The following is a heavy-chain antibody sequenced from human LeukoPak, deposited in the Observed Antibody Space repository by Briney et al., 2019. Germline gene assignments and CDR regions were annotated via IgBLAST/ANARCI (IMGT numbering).Heavy chain of an antibody. J-gene: IGHJ4*02. CDR3: ARESPRLYDILTGYPKAYYFDY. V-gene: IGHV1-2*04. CDR1: GYTFTSYA. Sequence: ASVKVSCKASGYTFTSYAMNWVRQAPGQGLEWMGWINPNSGGTNYAQKFQGWVTMTRDTSISTAYMELSRLRSDDTAVYYCARESPRLYDILTGYPKAYYFDYWGQGTLVTVSS. CDR2: INPNSGGT. D-gene: IGHD3-9*01.